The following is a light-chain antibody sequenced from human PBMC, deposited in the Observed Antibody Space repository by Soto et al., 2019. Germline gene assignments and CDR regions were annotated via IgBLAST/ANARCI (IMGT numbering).Light chain of an antibody. Sequence: QSALTQPACVSGSPGQSITISCTGTSSDVGGYNYVSWYQQHPGKAPKLMIYEVSNRPSGVSNRFSGSKSGNTASLTISGLQAEDEADYYCCSYTRSSTRYVFGTGTKVTVL. CDR1: SSDVGGYNY. V-gene: IGLV2-14*01. J-gene: IGLJ1*01. CDR3: CSYTRSSTRYV. CDR2: EVS.